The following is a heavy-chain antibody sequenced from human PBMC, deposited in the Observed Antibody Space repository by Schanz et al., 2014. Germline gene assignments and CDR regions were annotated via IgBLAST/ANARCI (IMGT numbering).Heavy chain of an antibody. CDR2: VNHGGYT. Sequence: QVQLQQWGAGLLKPSETLSLTCAFSGGSFSGYWWTWVRQSPGKGLEWIGEVNHGGYTNYNPSLKSRVTVSVDMSKKQFPLRLSSVPAADTAAYYCATWSGTRLFHNWGQGTLVTVSS. CDR1: GGSFSGYW. J-gene: IGHJ4*02. CDR3: ATWSGTRLFHN. D-gene: IGHD1-7*01. V-gene: IGHV4-34*01.